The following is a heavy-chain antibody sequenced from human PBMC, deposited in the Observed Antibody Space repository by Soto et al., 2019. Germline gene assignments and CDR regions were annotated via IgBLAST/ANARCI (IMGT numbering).Heavy chain of an antibody. CDR2: ISYSGSP. J-gene: IGHJ3*02. CDR1: GGSVSSGSHY. V-gene: IGHV4-61*01. CDR3: ARDRSDSHNTFEAFDI. Sequence: PSETLSLTCTVSGGSVSSGSHYWIWIRQPPGKGLEWIAYISYSGSPDYNPSLKSRVSISIDMSKNQISLKVRSVTAADTAVYYCARDRSDSHNTFEAFDIWRQGTMVTVSS. D-gene: IGHD3-22*01.